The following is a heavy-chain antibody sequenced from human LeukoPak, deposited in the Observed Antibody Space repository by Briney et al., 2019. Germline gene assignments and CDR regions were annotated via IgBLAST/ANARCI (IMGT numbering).Heavy chain of an antibody. CDR3: ASRYFTIYTSGFDY. CDR2: IIPIFGTA. J-gene: IGHJ4*02. Sequence: SVKVSCKASGGTFSSYAISWVRQAPGQGLEWMGGIIPIFGTANYAQKFQGRVTITADESTSTAYMELSSLRSEDTAVYYCASRYFTIYTSGFDYWGQGTLVTASS. V-gene: IGHV1-69*01. D-gene: IGHD2/OR15-2a*01. CDR1: GGTFSSYA.